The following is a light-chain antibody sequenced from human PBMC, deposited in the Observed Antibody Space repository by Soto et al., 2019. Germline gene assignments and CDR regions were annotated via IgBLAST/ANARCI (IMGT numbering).Light chain of an antibody. Sequence: QSVLTQPPSASGSPGQSVTISCTGTSSDVGGYNYVSWYQQKPGKAPKLLIYEVTHRPSGISDRFSGSKSGNMASLTISGLQDEDEASYYCCTYARNCLYVFGSGTKLTVL. CDR1: SSDVGGYNY. V-gene: IGLV2-8*01. J-gene: IGLJ1*01. CDR3: CTYARNCLYV. CDR2: EVT.